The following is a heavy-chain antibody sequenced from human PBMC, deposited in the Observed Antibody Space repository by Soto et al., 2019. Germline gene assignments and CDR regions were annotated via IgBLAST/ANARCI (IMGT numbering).Heavy chain of an antibody. CDR2: IYYSGST. J-gene: IGHJ6*03. CDR1: GGSISSYY. D-gene: IGHD3-10*01. V-gene: IGHV4-59*01. CDR3: ARDYYGSGSSGNYYYYMDV. Sequence: SETLSLTCTVSGGSISSYYCSWIRQPPGKGLEWIGYIYYSGSTNYNPSLKSRVTISVDTSKNQFSLKLSSVTAADTAVYYCARDYYGSGSSGNYYYYMDVWGKGTTVTASS.